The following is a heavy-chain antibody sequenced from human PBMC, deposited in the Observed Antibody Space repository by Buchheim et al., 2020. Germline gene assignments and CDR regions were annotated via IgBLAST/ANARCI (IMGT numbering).Heavy chain of an antibody. J-gene: IGHJ4*02. CDR3: ARVDYAAGVLYFDH. Sequence: QVQLVESGGGLVKPGGSLRLSCAASGFSFRDSYMSWIRQAPGKGLEWLSYISSSGRTIHHADSVKGRFTISRDNAKNSLYLQMNSLRAEDTAVYYCARVDYAAGVLYFDHWGRGTL. V-gene: IGHV3-11*01. CDR2: ISSSGRTI. CDR1: GFSFRDSY. D-gene: IGHD3-10*01.